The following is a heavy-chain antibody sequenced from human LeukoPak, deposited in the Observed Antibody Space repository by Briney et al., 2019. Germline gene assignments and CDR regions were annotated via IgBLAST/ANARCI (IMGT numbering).Heavy chain of an antibody. CDR1: GGSFSGYY. Sequence: SETLSLTCAVYGGSFSGYYWSWIRQPPGKSLEWIGEINHSGSTNYNPSLKSRVTISVDTSKNQFSLKLSSVSAADTAVYYCARGVMIRFGRSWFDPWGQGTLVTVSS. CDR3: ARGVMIRFGRSWFDP. J-gene: IGHJ5*02. D-gene: IGHD3-16*01. V-gene: IGHV4-34*01. CDR2: INHSGST.